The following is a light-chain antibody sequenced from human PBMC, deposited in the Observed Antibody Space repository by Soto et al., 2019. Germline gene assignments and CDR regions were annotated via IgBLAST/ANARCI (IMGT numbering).Light chain of an antibody. CDR2: AAS. V-gene: IGKV1-39*01. CDR3: QQSYSTPQMYT. J-gene: IGKJ2*01. CDR1: QSISSY. Sequence: DIQMTQSPSSLSASVGDRVTITCRASQSISSYLNWYQQKPGKAPKLLIYAASSLQSGVPSRFSGSGSGTDFTLTISSLQPEDFATYYCQQSYSTPQMYTFGQGTKV.